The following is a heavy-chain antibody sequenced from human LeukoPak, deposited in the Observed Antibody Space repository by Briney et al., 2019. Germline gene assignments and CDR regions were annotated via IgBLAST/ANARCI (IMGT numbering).Heavy chain of an antibody. CDR2: IYYTGRT. CDR3: ARRIESLYYFDY. Sequence: PSETLSLTCAVSGGSVSSSGYYWSWIRQPPGKGLECIAYIYYTGRTNYNPSLNSRVTISLDTSNSQFSLKLSSVTAADTAVYYCARRIESLYYFDYWGQGTLVTVSS. J-gene: IGHJ4*02. V-gene: IGHV4-61*08. CDR1: GGSVSSSGYY. D-gene: IGHD2-8*01.